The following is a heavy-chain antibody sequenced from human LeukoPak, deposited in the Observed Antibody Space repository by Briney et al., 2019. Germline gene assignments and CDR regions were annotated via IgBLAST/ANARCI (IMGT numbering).Heavy chain of an antibody. CDR1: GFTFDDYA. J-gene: IGHJ4*02. CDR3: AKALYYYDSSGPFDY. Sequence: GGSLRLSCAASGFTFDDYAMHWVRQAPGKGLEWVSGISWNSGSIGYVDSVKGRFTISRDNAKNSLYLQMNSLRAEDMALYYCAKALYYYDSSGPFDYWGQGTLVTVSS. CDR2: ISWNSGSI. D-gene: IGHD3-22*01. V-gene: IGHV3-9*03.